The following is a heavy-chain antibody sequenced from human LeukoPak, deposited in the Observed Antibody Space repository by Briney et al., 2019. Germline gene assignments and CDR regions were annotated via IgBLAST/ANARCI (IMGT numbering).Heavy chain of an antibody. CDR1: GFSFDDYA. Sequence: PGRSLRLSCAASGFSFDDYAMHWVRQAPGKGLEWVSGISWNSGTIGYADSVKGRFTISRDNAKNSLYMQMNSLRPEATALYYCVSLHYTPYFDCWGPGTLVTVSS. CDR3: VSLHYTPYFDC. CDR2: ISWNSGTI. D-gene: IGHD4-11*01. J-gene: IGHJ4*02. V-gene: IGHV3-9*01.